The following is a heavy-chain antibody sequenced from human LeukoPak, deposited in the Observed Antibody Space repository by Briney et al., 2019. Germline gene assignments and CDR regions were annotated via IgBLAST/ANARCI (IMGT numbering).Heavy chain of an antibody. CDR2: ISAYNGNT. Sequence: ASVKVSCKASGYTFTSYGISWVRQAPGQGLEWMGWISAYNGNTNYAQKLQGRVTMTTDTSTSTAYMELRSLRSGDTAVYYCARTDLRGSYYLPRPWGQGTLVTVSS. J-gene: IGHJ5*02. CDR3: ARTDLRGSYYLPRP. CDR1: GYTFTSYG. V-gene: IGHV1-18*01. D-gene: IGHD1-26*01.